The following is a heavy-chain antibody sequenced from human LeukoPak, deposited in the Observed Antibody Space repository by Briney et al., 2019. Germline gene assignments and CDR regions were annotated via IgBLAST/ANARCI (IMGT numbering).Heavy chain of an antibody. CDR3: ARQTAMGRSGDY. CDR1: RYSFTSYW. CDR2: IDPSDSET. V-gene: IGHV5-51*01. D-gene: IGHD5-18*01. J-gene: IGHJ4*02. Sequence: HGESLKISCQASRYSFTSYWIGWVRQMPGKGLEWMGIIDPSDSETRYTPSFQGQVTISVDKSLTTADLQWNSLKASDTAMYYCARQTAMGRSGDYWGQGTLVTVSS.